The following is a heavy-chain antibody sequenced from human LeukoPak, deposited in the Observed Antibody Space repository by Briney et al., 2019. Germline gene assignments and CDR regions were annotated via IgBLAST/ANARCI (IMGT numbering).Heavy chain of an antibody. Sequence: SETLSLTCTVSGGSISSGGYYWSWIRQHPGKGLEWIGYIYYSGSTYYNPSLKSRVTISVDTSQNQFSLELSSVTAADTAVYYCARDGAVLRFLERGTDYGMDVWGQGTTVTVSS. V-gene: IGHV4-31*03. CDR2: IYYSGST. CDR3: ARDGAVLRFLERGTDYGMDV. D-gene: IGHD3-3*01. J-gene: IGHJ6*02. CDR1: GGSISSGGYY.